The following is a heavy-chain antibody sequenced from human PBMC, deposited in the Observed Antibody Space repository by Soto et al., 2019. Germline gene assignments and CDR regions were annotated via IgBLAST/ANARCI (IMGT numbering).Heavy chain of an antibody. J-gene: IGHJ4*02. V-gene: IGHV3-15*01. CDR2: IKSKTDGGTT. Sequence: EVQLVESGGGLVKPGGSLRLSCAASGFTFSNAWMSWVRQAPGKGLEWVGRIKSKTDGGTTDYAAPVKGRFTISRDDSKNTLYLQMNSLKTEDTAVYYCTTDHGLLAVAGGLDYWGQGTLVTVSS. CDR3: TTDHGLLAVAGGLDY. CDR1: GFTFSNAW. D-gene: IGHD6-19*01.